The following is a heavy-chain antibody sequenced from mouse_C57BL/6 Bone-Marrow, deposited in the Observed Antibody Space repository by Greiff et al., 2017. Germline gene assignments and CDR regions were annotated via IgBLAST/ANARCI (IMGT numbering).Heavy chain of an antibody. Sequence: QVQLQQPGAELVMPGASVKLSCKASGYTFTSYWMHWVKQRPGPGLEWIGEIDPSDSYTNYNQKFKGKSTLTVDKSSSTAYMQLSSLTSEDSAVDYCARSTVVATDYWGQGTTLTVSS. V-gene: IGHV1-69*01. CDR3: ARSTVVATDY. CDR1: GYTFTSYW. D-gene: IGHD1-1*01. CDR2: IDPSDSYT. J-gene: IGHJ2*01.